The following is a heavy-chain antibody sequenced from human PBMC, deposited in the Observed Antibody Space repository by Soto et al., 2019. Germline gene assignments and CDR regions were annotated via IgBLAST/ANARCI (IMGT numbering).Heavy chain of an antibody. V-gene: IGHV1-69*05. D-gene: IGHD2-15*01. J-gene: IGHJ6*02. CDR2: IMPIFRAP. Sequence: QVQLVQSGAEVKKPGSSVKVSCKASGGAFSDYAFSWVRQAPGQGLEWLGGIMPIFRAPDYAQKFQGRVTITPDAFTRPAYMEMNSLRSEDTAVYYCASWLKGPDIGNYYYGMDVWGQGPTVTVS. CDR1: GGAFSDYA. CDR3: ASWLKGPDIGNYYYGMDV.